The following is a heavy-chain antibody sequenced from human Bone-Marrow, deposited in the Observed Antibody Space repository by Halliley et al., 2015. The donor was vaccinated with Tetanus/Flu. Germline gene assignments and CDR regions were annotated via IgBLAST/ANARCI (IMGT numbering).Heavy chain of an antibody. CDR3: ARGSGYCNGDNCPQGYYAMDV. CDR1: GGLFSSYG. CDR2: LIPIFDPP. V-gene: IGHV1-69*06. Sequence: QLVQSGAEVKKPGSSVKVSCKVSGGLFSSYGVNWVRQAPGQGLEWMGGLIPIFDPPIYAEKFQGRVTITADTPASTYYMELSSLRSDATALYFCARGSGYCNGDNCPQGYYAMDVWGQGTTVTVS. D-gene: IGHD2-15*01. J-gene: IGHJ6*02.